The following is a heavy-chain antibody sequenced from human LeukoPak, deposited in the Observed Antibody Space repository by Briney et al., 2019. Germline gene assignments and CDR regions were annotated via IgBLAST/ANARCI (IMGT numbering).Heavy chain of an antibody. CDR1: GGSISSYY. Sequence: PSETLSLTCTVSGGSISSYYWSWIRQPPGKGLEWIGYIYYSGSTNYNPSLKSRVTISVDTSRNQFSLKLSSVTAADTAVYHCARAPYVVPDYWGQGTLVTVSS. D-gene: IGHD2-21*01. CDR2: IYYSGST. CDR3: ARAPYVVPDY. V-gene: IGHV4-59*01. J-gene: IGHJ4*02.